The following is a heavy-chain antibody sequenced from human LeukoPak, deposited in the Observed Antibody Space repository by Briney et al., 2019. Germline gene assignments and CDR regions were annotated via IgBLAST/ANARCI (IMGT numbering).Heavy chain of an antibody. V-gene: IGHV3-23*01. CDR1: GFIFSSPA. CDR2: IRGSGGST. CDR3: AKGVFFLLWFRELLFNWFDP. J-gene: IGHJ5*02. Sequence: GRSLRLSCAAAGFIFSSPATSSASQAAGNGMESLLSIRGSGGSTYYADSVEGRFTIYRDNSKNTLYLQMNSLRAEDRAVYYCAKGVFFLLWFRELLFNWFDPWGQGTLVTVSS. D-gene: IGHD3-10*01.